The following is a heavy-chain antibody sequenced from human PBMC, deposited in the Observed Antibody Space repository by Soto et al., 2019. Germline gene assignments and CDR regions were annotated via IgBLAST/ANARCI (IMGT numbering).Heavy chain of an antibody. D-gene: IGHD1-26*01. CDR1: GYSFTDYY. J-gene: IGHJ5*02. Sequence: QVHLVQSGAEVKKPGASVKVSCKASGYSFTDYYMHWVRQAPGQGLEWMGWINTKTGGTNYAQRVQGRVTMTVDTSINTAYMELSRLRSDDTAVYYCASVGPTGGFDAWGQGTVVTVSS. V-gene: IGHV1-2*02. CDR2: INTKTGGT. CDR3: ASVGPTGGFDA.